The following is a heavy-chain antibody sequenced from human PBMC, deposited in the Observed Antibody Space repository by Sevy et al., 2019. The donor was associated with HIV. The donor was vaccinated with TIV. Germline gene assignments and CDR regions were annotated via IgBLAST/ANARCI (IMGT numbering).Heavy chain of an antibody. D-gene: IGHD3-10*01. J-gene: IGHJ5*02. CDR2: INTDTGNR. V-gene: IGHV7-4-1*02. CDR1: GYNFRKYT. Sequence: ASVKVSCKASGYNFRKYTMNWVRQAPGQGLEWMGWINTDTGNRTYAQGFTGRFVFSLDTSASTTYLQITSLKAEDTAVYYCARGAYYGSGYNYFDPWGQGTLVTVSS. CDR3: ARGAYYGSGYNYFDP.